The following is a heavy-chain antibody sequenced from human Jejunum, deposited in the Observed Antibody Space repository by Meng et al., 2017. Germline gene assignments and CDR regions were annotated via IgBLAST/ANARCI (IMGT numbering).Heavy chain of an antibody. Sequence: QVTLPGSGPGLVRPSETLSLTCTGSGGFASSGSYYWTWVRQSPGKGLEWIGYNFDNGRTNYNPSLKSRVTMSVDTSRNQFSLKLSSVTAADTAVYYCARDNWGSIDYWGQGVLVTVSS. D-gene: IGHD7-27*01. CDR1: GGFASSGSYY. V-gene: IGHV4-61*01. CDR2: NFDNGRT. J-gene: IGHJ4*02. CDR3: ARDNWGSIDY.